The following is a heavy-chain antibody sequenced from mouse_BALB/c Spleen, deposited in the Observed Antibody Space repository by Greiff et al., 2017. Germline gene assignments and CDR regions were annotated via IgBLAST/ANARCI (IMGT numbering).Heavy chain of an antibody. CDR1: GFTFSSYA. V-gene: IGHV5-9-3*01. Sequence: EVQGVESGGGLVKPGGSLKLSCAASGFTFSSYAMSWVRQTPEKRLEWVATISSGGSYTYYPDSVKGRFTISRDNAKNTLYLQMSSLRSEDTAMYYCARQGRLGLTWFAYWGQGTLVTVSA. D-gene: IGHD4-1*01. CDR3: ARQGRLGLTWFAY. J-gene: IGHJ3*01. CDR2: ISSGGSYT.